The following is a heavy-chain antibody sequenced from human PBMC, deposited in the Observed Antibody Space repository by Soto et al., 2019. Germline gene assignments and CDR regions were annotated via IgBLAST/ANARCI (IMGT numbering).Heavy chain of an antibody. V-gene: IGHV1-2*02. Sequence: GASVKVSCKASGYTITGYYMHWVRQAPGQGLEWMGWINPNSGGTNYAQKFQGRVTMTRDTSISTAYMELSRLRSDDTAVYYCARGYQLLSSWFDPWGQGTLVTVSS. CDR2: INPNSGGT. CDR1: GYTITGYY. J-gene: IGHJ5*02. D-gene: IGHD2-2*01. CDR3: ARGYQLLSSWFDP.